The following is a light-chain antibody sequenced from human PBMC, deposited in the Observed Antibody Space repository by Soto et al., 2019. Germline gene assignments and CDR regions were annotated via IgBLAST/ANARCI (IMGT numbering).Light chain of an antibody. CDR2: DAS. Sequence: DIQMTQSPSSLSASGGGSVTITFRASQSISSYLNWYQQKPGKAPNLLIFDASSLQSGVPSRFSGRGSGTEYTLTISSLQPEDFATYFCQPSYSNFPITSGQVTRPAIK. CDR1: QSISSY. J-gene: IGKJ5*01. V-gene: IGKV1-39*01. CDR3: QPSYSNFPIT.